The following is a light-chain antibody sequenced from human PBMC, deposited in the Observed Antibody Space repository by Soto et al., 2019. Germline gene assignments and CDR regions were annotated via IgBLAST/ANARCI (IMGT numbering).Light chain of an antibody. CDR1: QSVTSSY. Sequence: ESALTQSTGTLALSPGEGPTLSCRAIQSVTSSYLAWYQLKPGQAPRLLIYGASTRATGVPARFSGSGSGTEFTLTISCLQSEDFAVYYCQQYNNYPPITFGQGTRLEIK. CDR2: GAS. J-gene: IGKJ5*01. V-gene: IGKV3-15*01. CDR3: QQYNNYPPIT.